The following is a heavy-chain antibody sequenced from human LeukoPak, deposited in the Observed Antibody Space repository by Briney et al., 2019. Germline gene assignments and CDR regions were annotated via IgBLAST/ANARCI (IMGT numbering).Heavy chain of an antibody. CDR2: IKEDGSEK. Sequence: GGSLRLSCAASGFTFSDYYMAWVRQAPGKGLEWVANIKEDGSEKYYVDSVKGRFTMSRDNAKNSVYLQMNRLRVEDTAVYYCARRSYRGVIGLYYYYYMDVWGKGTPVTVSS. CDR1: GFTFSDYY. J-gene: IGHJ6*03. V-gene: IGHV3-7*01. D-gene: IGHD3-16*02. CDR3: ARRSYRGVIGLYYYYYMDV.